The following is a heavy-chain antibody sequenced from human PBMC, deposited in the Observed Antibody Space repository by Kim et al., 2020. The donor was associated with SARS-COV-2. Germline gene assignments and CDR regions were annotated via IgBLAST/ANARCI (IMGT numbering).Heavy chain of an antibody. V-gene: IGHV3-23*03. CDR1: GFTFSSYA. CDR2: ICIGGSSR. J-gene: IGHJ3*02. D-gene: IGHD1-20*01. CDR3: AKDGITGTTGAFDI. Sequence: GGSLRLSCAASGFTFSSYAMSWFRQAPGKGLEWVSLICIGGSSRYYAVSVKGRFTISRDHSKNTLYLQMNSLRAEDTAVYYCAKDGITGTTGAFDIWGQGTMVTVSS.